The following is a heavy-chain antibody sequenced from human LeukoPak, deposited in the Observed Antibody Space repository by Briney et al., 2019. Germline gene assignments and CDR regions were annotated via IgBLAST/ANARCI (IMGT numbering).Heavy chain of an antibody. CDR3: ANGLAASGNFLLRDYYYLIDV. V-gene: IGHV3-23*01. D-gene: IGHD1-26*01. CDR2: INGNGAAT. Sequence: GGSLRLSCVASGFTFNNYAMHWVRQAPGKGLEWVSTINGNGAATYYAHSFKGRFLISRDDSKSTVYLRMNKLRVEDSGLYYCANGLAASGNFLLRDYYYLIDVWGKGTTVIVS. CDR1: GFTFNNYA. J-gene: IGHJ6*03.